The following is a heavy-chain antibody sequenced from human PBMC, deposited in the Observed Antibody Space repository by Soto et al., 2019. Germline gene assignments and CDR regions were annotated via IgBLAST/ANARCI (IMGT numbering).Heavy chain of an antibody. CDR1: GYTFTGYY. CDR2: INPNSGGK. V-gene: IGHV1-2*04. J-gene: IGHJ6*02. Sequence: ASVKVSCKASGYTFTGYYMHWVRQAPGQGLEWMGWINPNSGGKNYAQKFQGWVTMTRDTSISTAYMELSRLKSDDTAVYYCAREGYSSSRYYSGLDVWGQGTTATVSS. CDR3: AREGYSSSRYYSGLDV. D-gene: IGHD6-6*01.